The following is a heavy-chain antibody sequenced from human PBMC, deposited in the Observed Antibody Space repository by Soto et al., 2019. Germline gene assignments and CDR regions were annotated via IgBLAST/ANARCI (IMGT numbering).Heavy chain of an antibody. J-gene: IGHJ4*02. CDR1: GFTFSSYA. V-gene: IGHV3-23*01. CDR3: AKCYWPTRTGSHFDY. Sequence: GGSLRLFCAASGFTFSSYAMSWVRQAPGKGLEWVSAISGSGGSTYYANSVKGWFTISRNNSKNTLYLLMNSLRAEDAAVYYCAKCYWPTRTGSHFDYWGQGTLVTVSS. D-gene: IGHD3-10*01. CDR2: ISGSGGST.